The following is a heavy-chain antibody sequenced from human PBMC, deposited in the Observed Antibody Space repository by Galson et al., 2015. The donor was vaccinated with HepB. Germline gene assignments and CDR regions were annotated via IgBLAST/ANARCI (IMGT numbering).Heavy chain of an antibody. V-gene: IGHV1-69*02. Sequence: SVKVSCKASGGTFSSYTISWVRQAPGQGLEWMGRIIPILGIANYAQKFQGRVTITADKSTSTAYMELSSLRSEDTAVYYCAKSHYYCTNGVCYRAYYYYYYGMDVWGQGTTVTVSS. CDR1: GGTFSSYT. CDR2: IIPILGIA. J-gene: IGHJ6*02. CDR3: AKSHYYCTNGVCYRAYYYYYYGMDV. D-gene: IGHD2-8*01.